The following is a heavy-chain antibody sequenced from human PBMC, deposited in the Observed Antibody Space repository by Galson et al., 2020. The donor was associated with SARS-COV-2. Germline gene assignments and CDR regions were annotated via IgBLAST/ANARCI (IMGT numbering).Heavy chain of an antibody. CDR1: GFTFSSYA. Sequence: QLGESLKISCAASGFTFSSYAMHWVRQAPGKGLEWVAVISYDGSNKYYADSVKGRFTISRDNSKNTLYLQMNSLRAEDTAVYYCARPKGRTYGDYFINGGQGTLVTGSS. CDR2: ISYDGSNK. CDR3: ARPKGRTYGDYFIN. V-gene: IGHV3-30*04. D-gene: IGHD4-17*01. J-gene: IGHJ4*02.